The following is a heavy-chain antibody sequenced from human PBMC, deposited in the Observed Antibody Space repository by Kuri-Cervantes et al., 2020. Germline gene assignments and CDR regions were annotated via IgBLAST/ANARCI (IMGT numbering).Heavy chain of an antibody. D-gene: IGHD3-22*01. V-gene: IGHV4-59*01. CDR1: GGSISSYY. J-gene: IGHJ4*02. Sequence: SETLSLTCTVSGGSISSYYWSWIRQPPGKGLEWIGCIYYSGSTNYNPSLKSRVTISVDTSKNQFSLKLSSVTAADTAVYYCARYYVDTGGYHFDYWGQGTLVTVSS. CDR2: IYYSGST. CDR3: ARYYVDTGGYHFDY.